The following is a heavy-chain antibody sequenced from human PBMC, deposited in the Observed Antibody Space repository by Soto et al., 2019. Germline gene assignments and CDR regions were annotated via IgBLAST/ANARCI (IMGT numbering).Heavy chain of an antibody. Sequence: SETLSLTCAVYGGSFSGYYWSWIRQPPGKGLEWIGEINHSGSTNYNPSLKSRVTISVDTSKNQFSLKLSSVTAADTAVYYCARRGYSSGSSWWFDPWGQGTLVT. CDR3: ARRGYSSGSSWWFDP. D-gene: IGHD6-19*01. J-gene: IGHJ5*02. CDR2: INHSGST. CDR1: GGSFSGYY. V-gene: IGHV4-34*01.